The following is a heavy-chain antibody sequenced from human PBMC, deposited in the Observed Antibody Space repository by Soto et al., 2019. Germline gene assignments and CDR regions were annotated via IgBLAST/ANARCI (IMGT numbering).Heavy chain of an antibody. D-gene: IGHD3-16*01. V-gene: IGHV4-30-4*01. CDR1: GASIGRGNKF. CDR2: IFSSGTT. Sequence: QVQLRGSGPGLVMPSRPLSLPCTVSGASIGRGNKFWSWIRQAPGKGRGWIGYIFSSGTTYYNPSLKSRLTMSLDTSQNQFSLKLNSVTAADTAVYFCARVPSPFDFYYAMDVWGQGTTVTVSS. CDR3: ARVPSPFDFYYAMDV. J-gene: IGHJ6*02.